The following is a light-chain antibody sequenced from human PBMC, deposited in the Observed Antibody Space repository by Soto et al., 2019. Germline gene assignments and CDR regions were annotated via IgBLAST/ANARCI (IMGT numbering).Light chain of an antibody. J-gene: IGKJ3*01. CDR2: DAS. Sequence: EIVLTQSPATLSLSPGERATLSCRASQSVTSLLGWYHQKPGQAPRLLIYDASYRATGIPARFSGSGSGTDFTLTISSLEPDDFGVYYCQQYGGSPFTFGPGTKVDIK. CDR1: QSVTSL. V-gene: IGKV3-11*01. CDR3: QQYGGSPFT.